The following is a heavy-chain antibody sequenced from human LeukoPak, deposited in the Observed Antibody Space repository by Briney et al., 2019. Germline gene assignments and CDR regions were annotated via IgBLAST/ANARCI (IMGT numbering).Heavy chain of an antibody. V-gene: IGHV3-23*01. CDR1: GFTFRSHA. D-gene: IGHD5-12*01. CDR3: AKDNGYSGYGTVDY. CDR2: ISGSGGST. Sequence: GGSLRLSCAASGFTFRSHAMSWVRQAPGKGLEWVSAISGSGGSTYDADSVKGRFTISRDNSKNTLYLQMNSLRAEDTAVYYCAKDNGYSGYGTVDYWGQGTLVTVSS. J-gene: IGHJ4*02.